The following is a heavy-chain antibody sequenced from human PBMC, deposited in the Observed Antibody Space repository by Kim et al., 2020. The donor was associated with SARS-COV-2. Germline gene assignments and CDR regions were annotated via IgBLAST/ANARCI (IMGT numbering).Heavy chain of an antibody. Sequence: GGSLRLSRAASGFTFSSHVMHWVRQAPGKGLEWVALISYEGSTQKYTESVKGRFTVSRDNSKNTLFLQMNSLRPEDTAVYYCARNLVGDTDLGPWGQGTLVTVSS. CDR2: ISYEGSTQ. CDR1: GFTFSSHV. V-gene: IGHV3-30*03. D-gene: IGHD1-26*01. CDR3: ARNLVGDTDLGP. J-gene: IGHJ5*02.